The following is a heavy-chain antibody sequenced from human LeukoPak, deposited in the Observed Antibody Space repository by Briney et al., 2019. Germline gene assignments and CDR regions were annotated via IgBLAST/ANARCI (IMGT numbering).Heavy chain of an antibody. CDR1: GGSISSGGYY. J-gene: IGHJ3*02. Sequence: SQTLSLTCTVSGGSISSGGYYWSWIRQHPGKGLEWIGYIYYSGSTYYNPSLKSRVTISVDTSKNQFSLKLSSVTAADTAVYYCARVFRGRWLQAEDAFNIWGQGTVVTVSS. CDR3: ARVFRGRWLQAEDAFNI. CDR2: IYYSGST. D-gene: IGHD5-24*01. V-gene: IGHV4-31*03.